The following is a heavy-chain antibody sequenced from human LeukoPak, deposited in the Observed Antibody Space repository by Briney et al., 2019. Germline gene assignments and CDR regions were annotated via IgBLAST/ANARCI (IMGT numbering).Heavy chain of an antibody. V-gene: IGHV1-69*05. CDR3: PRRDVRRDGYNVHYYFDY. CDR2: IIPIVGTA. J-gene: IGHJ4*02. CDR1: GGTFSSYA. Sequence: ASVKLSCKASGGTFSSYAISRVRQAPGQGLEWMGGIIPIVGTANYAQKFQGRVTITTDESTNTAYMELSSPRSEDTPVYYCPRRDVRRDGYNVHYYFDYWGQGTLVTVSS. D-gene: IGHD5-24*01.